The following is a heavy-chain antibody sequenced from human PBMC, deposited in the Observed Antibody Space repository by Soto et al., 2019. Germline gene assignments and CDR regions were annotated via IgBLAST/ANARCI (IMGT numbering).Heavy chain of an antibody. J-gene: IGHJ5*02. Sequence: EVQLVESGGGLVQPGGSLRLSCAASGFSFSTYWMAWVRQAPGKGLEWVANIAQGGGEKYYVDSVRGRFTISRDNAKNSLYLQMNSLRAEDTAMYSCARGGNWFDPWGQGTLVSVSS. D-gene: IGHD3-10*01. CDR3: ARGGNWFDP. CDR2: IAQGGGEK. V-gene: IGHV3-7*05. CDR1: GFSFSTYW.